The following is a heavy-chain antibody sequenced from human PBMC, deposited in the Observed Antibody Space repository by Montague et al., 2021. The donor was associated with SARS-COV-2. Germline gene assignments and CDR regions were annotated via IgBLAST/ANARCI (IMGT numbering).Heavy chain of an antibody. CDR1: GGSISSYY. Sequence: SETLSLTCTVSGGSISSYYWSWIRQPPGKGLEWIGYIYYSGSTNCNPSLKSRVTTSVDTSKNQLSLKLSSVTAADTAVYYCARLGLQLLGGHYFDYWGQGTLVTVSS. D-gene: IGHD5-24*01. CDR3: ARLGLQLLGGHYFDY. V-gene: IGHV4-59*08. J-gene: IGHJ4*02. CDR2: IYYSGST.